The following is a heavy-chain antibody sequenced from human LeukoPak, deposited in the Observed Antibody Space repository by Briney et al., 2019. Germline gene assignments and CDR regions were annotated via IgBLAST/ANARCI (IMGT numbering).Heavy chain of an antibody. Sequence: PGGSLRLSCAASGFTFSTYGMHWVRQPPGKGLEWVAVTSYDGSNKYYADSVKGRFTVSRDNSKNTLFLQMNSPRAEDTAVYYCAKDGGGPTRHYYYGMDVWGQGTTVTVSS. D-gene: IGHD3-16*01. J-gene: IGHJ6*02. CDR2: TSYDGSNK. CDR1: GFTFSTYG. CDR3: AKDGGGPTRHYYYGMDV. V-gene: IGHV3-30*18.